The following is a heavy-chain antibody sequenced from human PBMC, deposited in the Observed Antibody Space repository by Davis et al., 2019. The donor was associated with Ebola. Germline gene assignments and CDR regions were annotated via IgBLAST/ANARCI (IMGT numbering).Heavy chain of an antibody. CDR1: GFTPTNYA. J-gene: IGHJ4*02. CDR2: ALGCNGNT. V-gene: IGHV1-3*01. D-gene: IGHD6-19*01. Sequence: AASVKVSCKASGFTPTNYAFHCPRPPPCQSTDGIGSALGCNGNTKYSQRFQGRVTITTDTSASTVYLDLTSLRSDDTAVFYCARDSFGYNSGWYADDWGPGSLVTVSS. CDR3: ARDSFGYNSGWYADD.